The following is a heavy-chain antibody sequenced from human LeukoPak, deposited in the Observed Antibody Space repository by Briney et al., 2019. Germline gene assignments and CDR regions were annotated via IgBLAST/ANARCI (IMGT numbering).Heavy chain of an antibody. V-gene: IGHV3-48*04. D-gene: IGHD3-10*02. J-gene: IGHJ6*04. Sequence: GGSLRLSCAASGFTFSSFGMNWVRQAPGKGLEWVSYISSSSSTIYYAGSVKGRFTISRDNAKNSLYLQMNSLRAEDTAVYYCAELGSTMIGGVWGKGTTVTISS. CDR3: AELGSTMIGGV. CDR1: GFTFSSFG. CDR2: ISSSSSTI.